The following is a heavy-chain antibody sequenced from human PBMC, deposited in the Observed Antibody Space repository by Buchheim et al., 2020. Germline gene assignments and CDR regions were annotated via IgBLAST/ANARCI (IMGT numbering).Heavy chain of an antibody. CDR3: AREGFLEVYYYGMDV. J-gene: IGHJ6*02. CDR2: MNPNSGNT. Sequence: QVQLVQSGAEVKKPGASVKVSCKASGYTFTGYYMHWVRQAPGQGLEWMGWMNPNSGNTGYAQKFQGRVTMTRNTSISTAYMELSSLRSEDTAVYYCAREGFLEVYYYGMDVWGQGTT. CDR1: GYTFTGYY. D-gene: IGHD3-3*01. V-gene: IGHV1-8*02.